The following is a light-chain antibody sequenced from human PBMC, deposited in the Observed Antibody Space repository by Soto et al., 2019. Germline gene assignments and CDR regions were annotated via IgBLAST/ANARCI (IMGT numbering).Light chain of an antibody. V-gene: IGLV2-14*01. Sequence: QSALTQTASVSGSPGQSITISCTGTSSDVGGYNYVSWYQQHPGKAPKLMIYEVSNRPSGVSNRFSGSKSGNTASLTISGLQAEDDADYYCSSYTSSSTLVFGGGTKVTVL. CDR3: SSYTSSSTLV. CDR1: SSDVGGYNY. CDR2: EVS. J-gene: IGLJ2*01.